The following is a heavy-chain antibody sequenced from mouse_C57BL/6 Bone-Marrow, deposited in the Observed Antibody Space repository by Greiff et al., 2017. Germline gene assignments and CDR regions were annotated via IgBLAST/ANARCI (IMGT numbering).Heavy chain of an antibody. CDR3: ARDDETGAY. V-gene: IGHV5-4*01. CDR1: GFTFSSYA. J-gene: IGHJ3*01. Sequence: EVKLQQSGGGLVKPGGSLKLSCAASGFTFSSYAMSWVRQTPEKRLEWVATISDGGSYTYYPDNVKGRFTISRDKAKNNLYLQMSHLESEDTAMYYCARDDETGAYWGQGTLVTVSA. CDR2: ISDGGSYT.